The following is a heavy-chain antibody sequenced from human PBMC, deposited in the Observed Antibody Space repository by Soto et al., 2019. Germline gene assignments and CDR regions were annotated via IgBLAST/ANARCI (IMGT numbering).Heavy chain of an antibody. CDR3: ARGNMDV. V-gene: IGHV3-30-3*01. CDR1: GFTFKLFA. CDR2: ASKYAFAT. J-gene: IGHJ6*02. Sequence: QVQLVESGGGMVQPGKSLRLSCAASGFTFKLFAMHLVRQAPGKGLEWVAVASKYAFATYYAGSVESRFTISRDNSKNTLYLHMNNLRAEDNSLYYCARGNMDVWGHGTAVVVSS.